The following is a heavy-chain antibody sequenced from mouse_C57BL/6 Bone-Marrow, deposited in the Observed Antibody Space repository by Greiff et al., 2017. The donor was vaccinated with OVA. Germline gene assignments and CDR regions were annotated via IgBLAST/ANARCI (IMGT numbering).Heavy chain of an antibody. CDR3: ARRHYYGTPYAMDY. CDR2: ISSGGSYT. D-gene: IGHD1-1*01. CDR1: GFTFSSYG. J-gene: IGHJ4*01. V-gene: IGHV5-6*01. Sequence: VQLKESGGDLVKPGGSLKLSCAASGFTFSSYGMSWVRQTPDKRLEWVATISSGGSYTYSPDSVKGRFTISRDNAKNTLYLQMSSLKSEDTAMYYCARRHYYGTPYAMDYWGQGTSVTVSS.